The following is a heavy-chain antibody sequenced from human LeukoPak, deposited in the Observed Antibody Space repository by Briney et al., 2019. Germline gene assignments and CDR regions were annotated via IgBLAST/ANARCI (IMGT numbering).Heavy chain of an antibody. CDR1: GGAITSGNYY. V-gene: IGHV4-61*02. Sequence: SETLSLTCTVSGGAITSGNYYWSWIRQPAGKGLEWIGRLYTNGNTDYSPSLKSRVTISLDTSNNQFSLKLSSVTAADTAVYYCARHGRGYYGSGIFDYWGQGTLVTVSS. J-gene: IGHJ4*02. D-gene: IGHD3-10*01. CDR2: LYTNGNT. CDR3: ARHGRGYYGSGIFDY.